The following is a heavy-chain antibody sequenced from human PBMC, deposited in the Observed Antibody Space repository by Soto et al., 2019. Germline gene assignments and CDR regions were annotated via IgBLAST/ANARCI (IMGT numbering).Heavy chain of an antibody. D-gene: IGHD3-22*01. J-gene: IGHJ4*02. CDR2: INSDGSST. Sequence: PGGSLRLSCAASGFTFSSYWMHWVRQAPGKGLVWVSRINSDGSSTSYADSVKGRFTISRDNAKNTLYLQMNSLRAEDTAVYYCARGSYYYDSSGYYHYWGQGTLVTVSS. CDR1: GFTFSSYW. CDR3: ARGSYYYDSSGYYHY. V-gene: IGHV3-74*01.